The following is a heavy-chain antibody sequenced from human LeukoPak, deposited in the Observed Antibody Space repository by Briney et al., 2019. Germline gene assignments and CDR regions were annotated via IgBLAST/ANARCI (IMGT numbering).Heavy chain of an antibody. V-gene: IGHV4-38-2*01. CDR1: GYSISSGYY. CDR2: IYHSGST. CDR3: ARGGYSYLVDY. J-gene: IGHJ4*02. D-gene: IGHD5-18*01. Sequence: PSETLSLTCAVSGYSISSGYYGGWIRQPPGKGLEWIGSIYHSGSTYYNPSLKSRVTISVDTSKNQFSLKLSSVTAADTAVYYCARGGYSYLVDYWGQGALVTVSS.